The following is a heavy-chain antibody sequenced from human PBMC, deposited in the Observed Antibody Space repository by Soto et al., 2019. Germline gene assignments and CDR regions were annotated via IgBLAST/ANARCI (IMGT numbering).Heavy chain of an antibody. CDR2: SIPILGIA. CDR1: GGTFSSYT. J-gene: IGHJ6*03. V-gene: IGHV1-69*02. CDR3: ARSHDLRYFDLNDYYYYYMDV. D-gene: IGHD3-9*01. Sequence: QVQLVQSGAEVKKPGSSVKVSCKASGGTFSSYTVTWVRQAPGQGLEWMGRSIPILGIANYAQKFQGRVTITADKSTSTTYMELSSLRSEDTAVYYCARSHDLRYFDLNDYYYYYMDVWGKGTTVTVSS.